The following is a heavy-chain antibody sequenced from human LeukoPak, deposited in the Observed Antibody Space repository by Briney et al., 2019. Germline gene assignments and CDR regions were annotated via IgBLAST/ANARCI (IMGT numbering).Heavy chain of an antibody. V-gene: IGHV4-34*01. J-gene: IGHJ6*02. Sequence: PSETLSLTCAVYGGSFSGYYWSWIRQPPGKGLEWIGEINHSGSTNYNPSLKSRVTILVDTSKNQFSLKLSSVTAADTAVYYCARWNFVGGDYTHYCGMDVWGQGTTVTVSS. CDR3: ARWNFVGGDYTHYCGMDV. CDR1: GGSFSGYY. CDR2: INHSGST. D-gene: IGHD4-17*01.